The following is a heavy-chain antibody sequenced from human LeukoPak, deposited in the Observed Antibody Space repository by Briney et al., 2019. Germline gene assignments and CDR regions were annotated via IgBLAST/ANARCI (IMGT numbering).Heavy chain of an antibody. D-gene: IGHD3-9*01. J-gene: IGHJ4*02. CDR3: ARDVGTTGWHTFDY. CDR1: GDTVSSNTAA. Sequence: SQTLSLTCAISGDTVSSNTAAYNWLRLSPSRGLEWLGRTYYRSTWLNDYAPSVRGRIAVSPDTSKNQFSLQLNSVTPEDTAVYYCARDVGTTGWHTFDYWGQGTLVTVSS. CDR2: TYYRSTWLN. V-gene: IGHV6-1*01.